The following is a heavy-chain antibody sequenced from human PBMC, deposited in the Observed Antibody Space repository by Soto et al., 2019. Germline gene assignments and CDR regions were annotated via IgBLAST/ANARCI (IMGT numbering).Heavy chain of an antibody. J-gene: IGHJ3*02. Sequence: PGGSLRLSCAASGFTFSSYGMHWVRQAPGKGLEWVAVISYDGSNKYYADSVKGRFTISGDNSKNTLYLQMNSLRAEDTAVYYCAKARDGQWGRGYDAFDIWGQGTMVTVSS. V-gene: IGHV3-30*18. CDR3: AKARDGQWGRGYDAFDI. D-gene: IGHD3-16*01. CDR1: GFTFSSYG. CDR2: ISYDGSNK.